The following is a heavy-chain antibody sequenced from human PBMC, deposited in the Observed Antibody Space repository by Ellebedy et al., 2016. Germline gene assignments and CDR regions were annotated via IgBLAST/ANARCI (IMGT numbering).Heavy chain of an antibody. CDR2: IENDGSST. J-gene: IGHJ4*02. D-gene: IGHD3-10*01. CDR3: LVGSVPGSYWRGY. V-gene: IGHV3-74*01. CDR1: AFTFSRFA. Sequence: GGSLRLXCAASAFTFSRFAMSWVRQVPGKGLAWVARIENDGSSTSYVDSVKGRFTISRDNAKNTLYLQMNRLRVEDTAVYYCLVGSVPGSYWRGYWGQGTLVTVSS.